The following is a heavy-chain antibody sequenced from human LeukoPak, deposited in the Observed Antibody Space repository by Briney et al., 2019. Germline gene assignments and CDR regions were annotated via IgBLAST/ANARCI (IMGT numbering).Heavy chain of an antibody. Sequence: GASVKVSCKASGYTFTGYYMHWVRQAPGQGLEWMGWINPNRGGTNYAQKFQGRVTMTRDTSISTAYMELSSLRSDDTAIYFCARGGLQLWFLVDYWGQGTLVTVSS. J-gene: IGHJ4*02. D-gene: IGHD5-18*01. CDR1: GYTFTGYY. CDR3: ARGGLQLWFLVDY. V-gene: IGHV1-2*02. CDR2: INPNRGGT.